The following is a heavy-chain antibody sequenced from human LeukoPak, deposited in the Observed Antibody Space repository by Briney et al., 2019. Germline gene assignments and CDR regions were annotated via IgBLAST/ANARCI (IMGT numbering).Heavy chain of an antibody. CDR2: IYYSGST. CDR3: ARGTVTTLFDY. CDR1: SGSISSSGYY. V-gene: IGHV4-31*03. Sequence: SETLSLTCTVSSGSISSSGYYCSWIRQHPGKGLEWIGCIYYSGSTYYNPSLKSRVTISVDTSKNQFSLSLSSVTAADTAVYYRARGTVTTLFDYWGQGTLVTVSS. J-gene: IGHJ4*02. D-gene: IGHD4-17*01.